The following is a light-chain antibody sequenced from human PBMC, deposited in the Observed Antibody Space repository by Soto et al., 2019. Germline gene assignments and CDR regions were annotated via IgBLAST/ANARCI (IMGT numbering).Light chain of an antibody. CDR3: QSYDGSLTAVYV. Sequence: QPVLTQPPSVSGAPGQRVTISCTGSSSNIGAGYDVHWYQQLPETAPKLLIYRNTNRPSGVPDRFSGSKSGTSASLAITGLQAEDEADYYCQSYDGSLTAVYVFGTGIKLTVL. J-gene: IGLJ1*01. CDR2: RNT. V-gene: IGLV1-40*01. CDR1: SSNIGAGYD.